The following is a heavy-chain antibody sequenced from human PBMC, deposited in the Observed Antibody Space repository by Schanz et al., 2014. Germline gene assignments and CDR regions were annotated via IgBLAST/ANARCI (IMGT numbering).Heavy chain of an antibody. J-gene: IGHJ6*02. CDR3: AREKVDIVVIPGARRNYYYSGMDV. V-gene: IGHV4-4*07. CDR1: GGSISSYY. D-gene: IGHD2-2*01. Sequence: QVQLQESGPGLVKPSETLSLTCSVSGGSISSYYWSWIRQPAGKGLEWIGRFYSSGSTNYNPSLQRRDTMSIDTSKNHFSRKLSYVPAADTAVYYCAREKVDIVVIPGARRNYYYSGMDVWGQGTTVTVSS. CDR2: FYSSGST.